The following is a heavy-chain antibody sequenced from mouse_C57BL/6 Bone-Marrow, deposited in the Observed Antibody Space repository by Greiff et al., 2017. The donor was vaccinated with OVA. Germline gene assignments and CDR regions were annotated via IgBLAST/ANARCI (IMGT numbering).Heavy chain of an antibody. CDR1: GFSINSACY. V-gene: IGHV3-3*01. J-gene: IGHJ4*01. CDR3: ARVVTTGPYDYAMDY. D-gene: IGHD2-2*01. CDR2: TFYSGIT. Sequence: EVKLVESGPSLVRPSQTLSLTCTVTGFSINSACYWIWIRQFPGNNLEYIGYTFYSGITYYNPSLESRPYITQDTSKNQFSLKLSSVTTEDTATYYCARVVTTGPYDYAMDYWGQGTSVTVSS.